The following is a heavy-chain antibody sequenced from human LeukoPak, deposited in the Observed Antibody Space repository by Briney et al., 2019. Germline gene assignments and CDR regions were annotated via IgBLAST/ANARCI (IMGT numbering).Heavy chain of an antibody. CDR2: IYTSGST. V-gene: IGHV4-4*07. Sequence: SETLSLTCTVSGGSISSYYWSWIRQPAGKGLEWIGRIYTSGSTNYNPSLKSRVTMSVDTSKNQFSLKVRSVTAADTAVYYCARERDFYDSSGSPSYWGQGTLVIVSS. D-gene: IGHD3-22*01. J-gene: IGHJ4*02. CDR1: GGSISSYY. CDR3: ARERDFYDSSGSPSY.